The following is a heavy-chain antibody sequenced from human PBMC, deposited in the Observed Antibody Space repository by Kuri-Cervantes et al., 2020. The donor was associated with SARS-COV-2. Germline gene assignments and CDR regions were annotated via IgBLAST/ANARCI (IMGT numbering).Heavy chain of an antibody. CDR3: AREGRTVSGVVTTYHYYIDV. CDR2: IKYDGSGR. D-gene: IGHD3-3*01. J-gene: IGHJ6*03. CDR1: GFTFENHW. V-gene: IGHV3-7*01. Sequence: GESLKLSCEASGFTFENHWMSWVRQAPGKGLEWVASIKYDGSGRYYGDSVLGRLTISRDNAKKLVYLQMNSLSADDTAVYYCAREGRTVSGVVTTYHYYIDVWGKGTMVTVSS.